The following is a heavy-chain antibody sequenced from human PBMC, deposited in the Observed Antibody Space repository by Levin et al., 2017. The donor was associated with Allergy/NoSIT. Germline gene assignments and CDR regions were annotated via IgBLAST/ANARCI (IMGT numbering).Heavy chain of an antibody. CDR3: ARVESSGWHSALVHSGY. D-gene: IGHD6-19*01. CDR2: ISSSSSYI. V-gene: IGHV3-21*01. J-gene: IGHJ4*02. Sequence: GASVKVSCAASGFTFSSYSMNWVRQAPGKGLEWVSSISSSSSYIYYADSVKGRFTISRDNAKNSLYLQMNSLRAEDTAVYYCARVESSGWHSALVHSGYWGQGTLVTVSS. CDR1: GFTFSSYS.